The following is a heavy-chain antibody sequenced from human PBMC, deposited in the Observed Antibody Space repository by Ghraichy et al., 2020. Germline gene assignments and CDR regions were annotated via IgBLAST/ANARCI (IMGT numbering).Heavy chain of an antibody. V-gene: IGHV4-59*11. CDR2: VYFSGTT. D-gene: IGHD1-7*01. CDR3: ARVNFLGTFLRPDAFDI. J-gene: IGHJ3*02. CDR1: GGSTNTQY. Sequence: SETLSLTCTVSGGSTNTQYWGWVRQPPGREPQFIGYVYFSGTTNYSPSLKSRVTVSLDTSRNQFSLRLRSLTTADTAVYYCARVNFLGTFLRPDAFDIWGQGTMVTVSS.